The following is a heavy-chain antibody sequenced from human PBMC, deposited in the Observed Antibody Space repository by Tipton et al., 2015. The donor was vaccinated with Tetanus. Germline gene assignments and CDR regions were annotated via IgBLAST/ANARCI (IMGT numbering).Heavy chain of an antibody. J-gene: IGHJ6*02. CDR2: INHSGST. CDR3: ARAVKTGTGILYYYYGMDV. V-gene: IGHV4-34*01. D-gene: IGHD1-1*01. Sequence: LRLSCAVYGGSFSGYYWSWIRQPPGKGLEWIGEINHSGSTNYNPSLKSRVTISVDTSKNQFSLKLSSVTAADTAVYYCARAVKTGTGILYYYYGMDVWGQGTTVTVSS. CDR1: GGSFSGYY.